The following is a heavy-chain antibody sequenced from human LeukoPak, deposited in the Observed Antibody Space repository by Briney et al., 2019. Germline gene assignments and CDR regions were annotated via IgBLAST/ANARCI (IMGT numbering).Heavy chain of an antibody. V-gene: IGHV1-46*01. D-gene: IGHD3-22*01. J-gene: IGHJ3*02. CDR2: INPSGGST. CDR3: ARATIVGDAFDI. Sequence: ASVKVSCKASGYTFTSYYMHWVRQAPGQGLEWMGIINPSGGSTSYAQKFQGRVTMTRDTSTSTVYMGLSSLRSEDTAVYYCARATIVGDAFDIWGQGTMVTVSS. CDR1: GYTFTSYY.